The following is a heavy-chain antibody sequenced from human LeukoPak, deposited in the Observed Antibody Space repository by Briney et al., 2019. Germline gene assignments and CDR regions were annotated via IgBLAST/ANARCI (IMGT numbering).Heavy chain of an antibody. CDR1: GGSISSYY. CDR3: ARSSSTAGLL. CDR2: TSYTGST. Sequence: SETLSLTCTVSGGSISSYYWGWIRQPPGKGLEWIGSTSYTGSTYYNPSLKSRVTISLDTSKFQVSLNLSSVTAADTAVYYCARSSSTAGLLWGQGTLATVSS. D-gene: IGHD1-14*01. V-gene: IGHV4-39*07. J-gene: IGHJ4*02.